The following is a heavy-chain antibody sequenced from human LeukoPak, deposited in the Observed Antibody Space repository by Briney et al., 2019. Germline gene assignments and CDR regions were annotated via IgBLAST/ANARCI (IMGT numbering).Heavy chain of an antibody. D-gene: IGHD6-19*01. Sequence: ASVRVSCKASGYTFTSYAITWVRQAPGQGLEWMGWINPNSGGTKIAQRFQGRVTMTRDTSISTAYMELSRLRSDDTAVYNCARGQQWLEAFDYWGQGTLVTVSS. J-gene: IGHJ4*02. V-gene: IGHV1-2*02. CDR2: INPNSGGT. CDR1: GYTFTSYA. CDR3: ARGQQWLEAFDY.